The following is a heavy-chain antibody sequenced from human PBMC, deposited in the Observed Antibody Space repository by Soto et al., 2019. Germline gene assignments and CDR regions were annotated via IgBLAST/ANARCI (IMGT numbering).Heavy chain of an antibody. V-gene: IGHV1-3*01. CDR3: ARDVSSALDE. Sequence: ASVKVSCKASGYTFTSNTIHWLRQAPGQRPEWVGWISAGSGITKYSQKSQGRVSITRDTSASTAYMELSGLASEDTAVYYCARDVSSALDEWGQGTLVTVSS. D-gene: IGHD6-6*01. J-gene: IGHJ4*01. CDR2: ISAGSGIT. CDR1: GYTFTSNT.